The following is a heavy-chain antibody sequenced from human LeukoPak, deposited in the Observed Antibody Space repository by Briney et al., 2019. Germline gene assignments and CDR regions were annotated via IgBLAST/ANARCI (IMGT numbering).Heavy chain of an antibody. CDR3: ARAHGAVLRYFDWSPRPSDY. V-gene: IGHV3-21*01. J-gene: IGHJ4*02. CDR1: GFTFSSYS. CDR2: ISSSSSYI. Sequence: GGSLRLSCAASGFTFSSYSMNWVRQAPGKGLEWVSSISSSSSYIYYADSVKGRFTISRDNAKSSLYLQMNSLRAEDTAVYYCARAHGAVLRYFDWSPRPSDYWGQGTLVTVSS. D-gene: IGHD3-9*01.